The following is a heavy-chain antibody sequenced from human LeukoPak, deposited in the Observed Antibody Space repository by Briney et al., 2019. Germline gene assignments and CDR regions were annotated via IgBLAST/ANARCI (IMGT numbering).Heavy chain of an antibody. V-gene: IGHV4-34*01. CDR3: ARGRTYYYDTSGYYPSIYYGMDV. Sequence: WETLSLTCAVSGGSFSGSYGYWIRQPPGKGLEWIGEINHGESTNYNPSLKSRATLSVDTSKNQFSLKLTSVTAADTAVYYCARGRTYYYDTSGYYPSIYYGMDVWGQGTTVIVSS. CDR1: GGSFSGSY. D-gene: IGHD3-22*01. J-gene: IGHJ6*02. CDR2: INHGEST.